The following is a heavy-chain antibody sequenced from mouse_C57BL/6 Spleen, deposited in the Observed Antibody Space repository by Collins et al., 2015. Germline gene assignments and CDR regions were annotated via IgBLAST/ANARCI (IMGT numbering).Heavy chain of an antibody. V-gene: IGHV1-80*01. Sequence: QVQLQQSGAELVKPGASVKISCKASGYAFSSYWMNWVKQRPGKGLEWIGQIYPGDGDTNYNGKFKGKATLTADKSSSTAYMQLSSLTSEDSAVYFCARLHYYGSSYYAMDCWGQGTSVTVSS. D-gene: IGHD1-1*01. CDR2: IYPGDGDT. CDR3: ARLHYYGSSYYAMDC. CDR1: GYAFSSYW. J-gene: IGHJ4*01.